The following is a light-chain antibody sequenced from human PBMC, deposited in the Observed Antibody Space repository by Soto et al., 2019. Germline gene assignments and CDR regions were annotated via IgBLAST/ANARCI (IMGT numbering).Light chain of an antibody. CDR2: EVS. Sequence: QSALTQPASVSGSPGQSLTISCTGTSSDVGAYNLVSWYQHHPDKAPKLMISEVSNRPSGVSDRFSGSKSGNTASLTISGLQAEDEADYYCASLTTTNFVFGTGTKLTVL. V-gene: IGLV2-14*01. CDR1: SSDVGAYNL. J-gene: IGLJ1*01. CDR3: ASLTTTNFV.